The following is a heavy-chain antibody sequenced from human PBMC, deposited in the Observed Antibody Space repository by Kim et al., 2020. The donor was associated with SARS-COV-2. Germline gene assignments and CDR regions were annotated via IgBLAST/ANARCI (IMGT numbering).Heavy chain of an antibody. J-gene: IGHJ6*02. CDR1: GYTFTSHS. Sequence: GESQKISCKASGYTFTSHSIAWVRQIPGKGLEWMGVIYPGDSDTKYSPSSEGHVTFSVDKSVTTAYIQWSSLQASDTAIYYCARHYHYNNGGLFTSRYYYAMDVWGQGTTVSVSS. CDR3: ARHYHYNNGGLFTSRYYYAMDV. CDR2: IYPGDSDT. V-gene: IGHV5-51*01. D-gene: IGHD2-8*01.